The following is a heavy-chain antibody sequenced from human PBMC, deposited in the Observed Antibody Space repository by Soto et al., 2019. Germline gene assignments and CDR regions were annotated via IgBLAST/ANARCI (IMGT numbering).Heavy chain of an antibody. CDR3: ARAGDCSSTSCYFHYYYGMDV. Sequence: GASVKVSCKASGGTFSSYAISWVRPAPGQGLEWMGGIIPIFGTANYAQKFQGRGTITADKSTSTAYMELSSLRSEDTAVYYCARAGDCSSTSCYFHYYYGMDVWGQGTTVTVSS. V-gene: IGHV1-69*06. CDR1: GGTFSSYA. D-gene: IGHD2-2*01. CDR2: IIPIFGTA. J-gene: IGHJ6*02.